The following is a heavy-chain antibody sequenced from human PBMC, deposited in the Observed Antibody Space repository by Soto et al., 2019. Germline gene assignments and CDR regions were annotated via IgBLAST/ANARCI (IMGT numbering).Heavy chain of an antibody. CDR1: GGSISSSNW. J-gene: IGHJ4*02. V-gene: IGHV4-4*02. CDR2: IYHSGST. D-gene: IGHD2-2*01. Sequence: SETLSLTCAVSGGSISSSNWWSLVRQPPGKGLEWIGEIYHSGSTNYNPSLKSRVTISVDKSKNQFSLQLSSVTAADTALYYCARDPPLPAAMVDWGQGTLVTVS. CDR3: ARDPPLPAAMVD.